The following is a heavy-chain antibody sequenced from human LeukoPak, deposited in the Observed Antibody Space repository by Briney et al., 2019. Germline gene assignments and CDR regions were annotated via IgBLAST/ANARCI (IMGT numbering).Heavy chain of an antibody. Sequence: KPSETLSLTCTVSGGSISSYYWSWIRQPPGKGLEWIGYIYYSGSTNYNPSLKSRVTVSVDTSKNQFSLKLSSVTAADTAVYYCARSDYGDSKLDDWGQGTLVTVSS. V-gene: IGHV4-59*01. CDR2: IYYSGST. J-gene: IGHJ4*02. CDR1: GGSISSYY. CDR3: ARSDYGDSKLDD. D-gene: IGHD4-17*01.